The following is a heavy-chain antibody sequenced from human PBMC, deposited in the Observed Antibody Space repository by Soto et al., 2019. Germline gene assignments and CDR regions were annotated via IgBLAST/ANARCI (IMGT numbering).Heavy chain of an antibody. V-gene: IGHV3-23*01. D-gene: IGHD6-19*01. J-gene: IGHJ4*02. CDR2: ISDTGAST. CDR1: RFTFKESA. CDR3: AKGRGSGWAWYFDN. Sequence: LXLSCASARFTFKESAMNWFLQGPGKGLEWVASISDTGASTWYAESVRGRLSISRDNSKNTLYLQMNSLRGEDTAVYYCAKGRGSGWAWYFDNWGQGTLVTVSS.